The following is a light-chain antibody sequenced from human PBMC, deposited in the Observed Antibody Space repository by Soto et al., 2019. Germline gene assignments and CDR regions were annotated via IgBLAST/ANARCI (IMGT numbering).Light chain of an antibody. CDR1: QSVGSSR. J-gene: IGKJ1*01. V-gene: IGKV3-20*01. Sequence: EIVLTQPPGTLSLSPGERLTLSCSASQSVGSSRLAWYQQKPGQTPRLLIYWASTRESGVPDRFSGSGSGTDFTLTISSLQAEDVAVYFCYQYEQTPPWTFGRGTKVDIK. CDR2: WAS. CDR3: YQYEQTPPWT.